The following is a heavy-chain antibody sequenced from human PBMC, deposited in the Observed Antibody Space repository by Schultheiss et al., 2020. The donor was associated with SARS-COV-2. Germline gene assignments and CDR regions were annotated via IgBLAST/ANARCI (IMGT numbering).Heavy chain of an antibody. Sequence: GESLKISCKGSGYSFTSYWIGWVRQMPGKGLEWMGIIYPGDSDTRYSPSFQGQVTISADKSISTAYLQWSSLKASDTAMFYCARQGGYSGYVRNYYGMDVWGQGTTVTVSS. J-gene: IGHJ6*02. CDR1: GYSFTSYW. V-gene: IGHV5-51*01. D-gene: IGHD5-12*01. CDR3: ARQGGYSGYVRNYYGMDV. CDR2: IYPGDSDT.